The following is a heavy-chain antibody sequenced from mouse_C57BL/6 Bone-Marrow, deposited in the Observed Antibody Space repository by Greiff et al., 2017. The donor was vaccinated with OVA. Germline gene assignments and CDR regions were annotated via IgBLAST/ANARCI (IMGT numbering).Heavy chain of an antibody. CDR1: GYTFTSYW. CDR2: LHPNSGST. J-gene: IGHJ3*01. D-gene: IGHD1-1*01. V-gene: IGHV1-64*01. Sequence: VQLQQPGAELVKPGASVKLSCKASGYTFTSYWMHWVKQRPGQGLEWIGMLHPNSGSTNYNEKFKSKATLTVDKATSTAYMKLSSLTTEDSAVDDCARTTRMTRACAYGGQGTLVTVSA. CDR3: ARTTRMTRACAY.